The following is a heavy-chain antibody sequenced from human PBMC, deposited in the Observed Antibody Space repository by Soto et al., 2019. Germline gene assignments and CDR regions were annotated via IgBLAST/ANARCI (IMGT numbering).Heavy chain of an antibody. CDR2: IYYSGST. D-gene: IGHD2-15*01. V-gene: IGHV4-61*01. CDR1: GGSVSSGSYY. Sequence: SETLSLTCTVSGGSVSSGSYYWSWIRQPPGKGLEWIGYIYYSGSTNYNPSLKSRVTISVDTSKNQFSLKLSSVTAADTAVYYCARDDGRLDCSGGSCYPHWFDPWGQGTLVTVSS. J-gene: IGHJ5*02. CDR3: ARDDGRLDCSGGSCYPHWFDP.